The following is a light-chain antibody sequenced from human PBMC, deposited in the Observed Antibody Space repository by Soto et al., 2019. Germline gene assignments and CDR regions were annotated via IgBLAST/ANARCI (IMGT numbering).Light chain of an antibody. CDR1: QSVSSSY. J-gene: IGKJ5*01. V-gene: IGKV3-20*01. CDR3: QQYGSSYAT. Sequence: EIVLTQSPGTLSLSPGERATLSCRASQSVSSSYLAWYQQKPGQAPRLLIYGASSRATGIPDRFSGSGSGTDFHLTISSLEPEDFAVYYCQQYGSSYATFGQGTRLEIK. CDR2: GAS.